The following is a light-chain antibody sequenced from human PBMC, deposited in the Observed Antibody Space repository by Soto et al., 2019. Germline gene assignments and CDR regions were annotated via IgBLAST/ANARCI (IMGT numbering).Light chain of an antibody. CDR1: TSDVGGYDY. J-gene: IGLJ1*01. Sequence: QSVLTQPRSVSGSPGQSLTISCTGTTSDVGGYDYVSWCQQHPGKAPKLMIYDVNKRPSGVPDRFSGSKSGSTASLTISGLQAEDEADYFCCSYAGSYTYVFGTGTKVT. V-gene: IGLV2-11*01. CDR3: CSYAGSYTYV. CDR2: DVN.